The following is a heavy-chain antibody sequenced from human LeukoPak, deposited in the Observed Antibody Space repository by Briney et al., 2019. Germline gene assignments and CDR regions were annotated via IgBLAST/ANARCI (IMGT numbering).Heavy chain of an antibody. Sequence: GGSLRLSCAASGFTFSSYAMSWVRQAPRKGLEWVSAISGSGGSTYYADSVKGRFTISRDNSKNTLYLQMNSLRAEDTAVYYCCYYDSSGILFYYFDYWGQGTLVTVSS. CDR3: CYYDSSGILFYYFDY. CDR2: ISGSGGST. D-gene: IGHD3-22*01. J-gene: IGHJ4*02. CDR1: GFTFSSYA. V-gene: IGHV3-23*01.